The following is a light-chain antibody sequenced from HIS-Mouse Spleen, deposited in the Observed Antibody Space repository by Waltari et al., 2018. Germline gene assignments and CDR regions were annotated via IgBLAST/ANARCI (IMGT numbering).Light chain of an antibody. CDR3: AAWDDSLNGNYV. CDR1: SSNIRSNT. J-gene: IGLJ1*01. V-gene: IGLV1-44*01. CDR2: SNN. Sequence: QSVLTPPPSASGTPGQRVAISCSGSSSNIRSNTLNWYQQLPGTAPKLLIYSNNQRPSGVPDRFSGSKSGTSASLAISGLQSEDEADYYCAAWDDSLNGNYVFGTGTKVTVL.